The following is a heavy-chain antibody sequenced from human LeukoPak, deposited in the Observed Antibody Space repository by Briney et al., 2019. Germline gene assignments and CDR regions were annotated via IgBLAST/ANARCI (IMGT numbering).Heavy chain of an antibody. J-gene: IGHJ4*02. CDR3: AKRGVVIRGILVIGYHQEAYHYDF. CDR1: GISLNNYA. D-gene: IGHD3-10*01. V-gene: IGHV3-23*01. CDR2: ISERGGST. Sequence: PGGSLRLSCVVSGISLNNYAMTWVRQARGKGLEWVSYISERGGSTTNVDSVKGRFTISRDTSLNTLYLQMNNLRAEDTAVYFCAKRGVVIRGILVIGYHQEAYHYDFWGQGVLVTVSS.